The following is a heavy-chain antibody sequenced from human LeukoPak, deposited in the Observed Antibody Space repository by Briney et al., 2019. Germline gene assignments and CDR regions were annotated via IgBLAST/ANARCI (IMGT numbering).Heavy chain of an antibody. V-gene: IGHV4-4*07. CDR1: GGSISSYY. J-gene: IGHJ1*01. D-gene: IGHD6-19*01. CDR3: ARGHSSGWRAMLYFQH. Sequence: SETLSLTCTVSGGSISSYYWNWIRQPAGKGLEWIGRIYTSGSTSYNSSLKSRVTMSVDTSKNQFSLRLSSVTAADAAVYYCARGHSSGWRAMLYFQHWGQGTLVTVSS. CDR2: IYTSGST.